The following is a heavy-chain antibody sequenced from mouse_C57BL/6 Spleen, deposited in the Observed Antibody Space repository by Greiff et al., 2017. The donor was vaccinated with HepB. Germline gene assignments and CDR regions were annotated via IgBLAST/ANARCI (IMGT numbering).Heavy chain of an antibody. CDR1: GYTFTSYW. Sequence: VQLQQSGAELVKPGASVKLSSKASGYTFTSYWMHWVKQRPGRGLEWIGRIDPNSGGTKYNEKFTSKATLTVDKPSSTAYMQLSSLTSEDSAVYYCARALYGSSYDYWYFDVWGTGTTVTVSS. J-gene: IGHJ1*03. CDR2: IDPNSGGT. CDR3: ARALYGSSYDYWYFDV. V-gene: IGHV1-62-3*01. D-gene: IGHD1-1*01.